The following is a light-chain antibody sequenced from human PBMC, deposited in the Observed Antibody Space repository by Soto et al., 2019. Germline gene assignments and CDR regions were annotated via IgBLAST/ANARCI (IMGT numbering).Light chain of an antibody. CDR3: QQYASSRT. CDR2: GAS. CDR1: QSVDSAL. V-gene: IGKV3-20*01. Sequence: EIVLTQSPGSLSLSLGERATLSCRASQSVDSALFAWYQQTPGQPPRLLMYGASRRATGIPDRFSGSGSGTYFTLTISRLEAEEFAVYYCQQYASSRTFGQGTKVEI. J-gene: IGKJ1*01.